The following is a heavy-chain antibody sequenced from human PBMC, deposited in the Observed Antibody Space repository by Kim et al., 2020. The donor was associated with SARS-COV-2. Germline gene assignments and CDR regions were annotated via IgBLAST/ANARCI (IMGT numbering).Heavy chain of an antibody. CDR1: GVSIRSYY. D-gene: IGHD6-13*01. J-gene: IGHJ4*02. V-gene: IGHV4-59*08. CDR3: AGLEQQLPAY. Sequence: SETLSLTCTVSGVSIRSYYWSWIRQPPGKGLEWIGDVYYTGTTRYNPSLKGRVTISVDPFKNQFSLRLNSVTAADTAMYYCAGLEQQLPAYWGQGTLVTVSS. CDR2: VYYTGTT.